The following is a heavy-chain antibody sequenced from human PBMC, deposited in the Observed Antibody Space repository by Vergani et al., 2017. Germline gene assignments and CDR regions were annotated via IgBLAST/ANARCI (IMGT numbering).Heavy chain of an antibody. CDR2: ISPGAATV. Sequence: LEESGGGSVKPGGSLRLSCAASGFKFSDHYMSWIRQAPGKGLEWVSHISPGAATVSYTDSVTGRFTVSKDNDNNSLTLDMTTLRVADTAVYYCAKNRGISTSRHYYGMDVWGQGTTVTVSS. CDR3: AKNRGISTSRHYYGMDV. CDR1: GFKFSDHY. J-gene: IGHJ6*02. V-gene: IGHV3-11*04. D-gene: IGHD6-13*01.